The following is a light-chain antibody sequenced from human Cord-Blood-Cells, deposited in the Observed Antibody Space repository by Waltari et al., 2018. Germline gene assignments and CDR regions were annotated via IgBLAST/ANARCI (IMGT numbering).Light chain of an antibody. CDR1: SSNLGSTT. CDR2: SNN. CDR3: AAWDDSLNGPV. V-gene: IGLV1-44*01. J-gene: IGLJ2*01. Sequence: HSVLTQPPPASGPPGQRVTISCSGSSSNLGSTTVNWYQQLPGTAPKLLIYSNNPRPSGVPDRFSGSKSGTSASLAISGLQSEDEADYYCAAWDDSLNGPVFGGGTKLTVL.